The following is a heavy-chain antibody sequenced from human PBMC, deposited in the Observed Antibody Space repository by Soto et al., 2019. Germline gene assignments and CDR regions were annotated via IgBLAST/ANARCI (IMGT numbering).Heavy chain of an antibody. V-gene: IGHV4-59*01. D-gene: IGHD3-3*01. Sequence: PSETLSLTCTVSGGSISSYYWSWIRQPPGKGLEWIGYIYYSGSTNYNPPLKSRVTISVDTSKNQFSLKLSSVTAADTAVYYCARGLPRRGFLEPWGQGTLVTVSS. CDR2: IYYSGST. CDR3: ARGLPRRGFLEP. CDR1: GGSISSYY. J-gene: IGHJ5*02.